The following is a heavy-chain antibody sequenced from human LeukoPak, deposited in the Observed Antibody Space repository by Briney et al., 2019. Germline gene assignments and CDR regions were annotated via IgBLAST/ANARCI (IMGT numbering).Heavy chain of an antibody. V-gene: IGHV1-46*01. CDR2: INPSGGST. J-gene: IGHJ4*02. CDR3: ARGSNYYFDSSADYPRY. CDR1: GYTFTTYY. D-gene: IGHD3-22*01. Sequence: ASVKVSCKTSGYTFTTYYMHWVRQAPGRGLEWMGIINPSGGSTTYTQKFQGRVTMTRDTSTSTVYMELSSLRSEDTAVYFCARGSNYYFDSSADYPRYWGQGTLVTVSS.